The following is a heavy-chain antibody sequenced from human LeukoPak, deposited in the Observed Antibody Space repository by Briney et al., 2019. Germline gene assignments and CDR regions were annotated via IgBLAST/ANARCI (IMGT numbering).Heavy chain of an antibody. CDR1: GFTFSSYG. J-gene: IGHJ4*02. CDR2: MSYDGSNK. D-gene: IGHD3-10*01. CDR3: AKGAAGTYYFDY. V-gene: IGHV3-30*18. Sequence: GGSLRLSCAASGFTFSSYGMHWVRQAPGKGLEWVAVMSYDGSNKYYADSVKGRFTISRDNSKNTLYLQMNSLRAEDTAVYYCAKGAAGTYYFDYWGQGTLVTVSS.